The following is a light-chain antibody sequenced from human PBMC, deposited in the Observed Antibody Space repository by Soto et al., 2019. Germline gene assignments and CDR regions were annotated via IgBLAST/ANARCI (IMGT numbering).Light chain of an antibody. V-gene: IGLV2-8*01. Sequence: QSALTQPPSVSGSPGQSVAISCTGTSRDVGGYNYVSWYQQHPGKAPRLMIYDVTKRPSWVPDCFSGSKSGNTAPLTVSGLQAEDEADYYCTSYSGSESYVFGSGTKLTVL. J-gene: IGLJ1*01. CDR2: DVT. CDR3: TSYSGSESYV. CDR1: SRDVGGYNY.